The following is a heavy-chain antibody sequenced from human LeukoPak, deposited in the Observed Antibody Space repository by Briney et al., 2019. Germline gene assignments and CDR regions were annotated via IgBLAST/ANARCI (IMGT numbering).Heavy chain of an antibody. CDR2: INPSSGGA. J-gene: IGHJ4*02. CDR3: ALEVYYSDNSAFDY. Sequence: ASVKVSCKASGYSFTGHYTHWVRQAPGQGLEWMGWINPSSGGANYAQKFQGRVTMTRDTSISTAYMELKSLRSDDTAVYYCALEVYYSDNSAFDYWGQGTLVTVSS. V-gene: IGHV1-2*02. D-gene: IGHD3-22*01. CDR1: GYSFTGHY.